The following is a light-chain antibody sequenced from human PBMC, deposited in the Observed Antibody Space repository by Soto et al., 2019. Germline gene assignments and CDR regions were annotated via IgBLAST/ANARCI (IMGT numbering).Light chain of an antibody. J-gene: IGLJ1*01. CDR1: SSDFGTYNL. Sequence: QSVLTQPASVSGSPGQSITISCTGISSDFGTYNLVSWYQHHPGKVPKLIIYERSKRLSGVSDRFSGSKSGNTASLTISGLQAEDEAVYYCCSFTASNTHVFGTGTKVTVL. CDR3: CSFTASNTHV. CDR2: ERS. V-gene: IGLV2-23*01.